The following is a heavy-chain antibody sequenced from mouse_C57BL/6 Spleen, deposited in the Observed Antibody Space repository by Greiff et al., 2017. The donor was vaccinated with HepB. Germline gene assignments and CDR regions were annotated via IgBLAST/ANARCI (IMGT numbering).Heavy chain of an antibody. CDR3: VFITTVVAK. CDR2: IDPENGDT. J-gene: IGHJ2*01. V-gene: IGHV14-4*01. CDR1: GFNIKDDY. D-gene: IGHD1-1*01. Sequence: VQLQQSGAELVRPGASVKLSCTASGFNIKDDYMHRVKQRPEQGLEWIGWIDPENGDTEYASKFQGKATITADTSSNTAYLQLSSLTSEDTAVYYCVFITTVVAKWGQGTTLTVSS.